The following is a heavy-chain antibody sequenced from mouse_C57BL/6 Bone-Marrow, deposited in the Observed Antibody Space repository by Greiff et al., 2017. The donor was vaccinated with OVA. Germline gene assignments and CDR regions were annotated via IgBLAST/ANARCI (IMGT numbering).Heavy chain of an antibody. CDR3: AREADWGLFDY. CDR2: IYPSDSET. J-gene: IGHJ2*01. CDR1: GYTFTSYW. D-gene: IGHD4-1*01. V-gene: IGHV1-61*01. Sequence: QVQLQQPGAELVRPGSSVKLSCKASGYTFTSYWMDWVKQRPVQGLEWIGNIYPSDSETHYNQKFKDKATLTVDKSSSTAYMQLSSLTSEDSAVYYCAREADWGLFDYWGQGTTLTVSS.